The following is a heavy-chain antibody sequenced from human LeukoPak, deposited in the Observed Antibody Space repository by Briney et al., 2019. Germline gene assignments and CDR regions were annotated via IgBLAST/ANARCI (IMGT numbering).Heavy chain of an antibody. Sequence: NPSQTLSLTCTVSGGSISSGSYYWSWIRQPAGKGLEWIGRIYTSGSTNYNPSLKSRVTISVDTSKNQFSLKLSSVTAADTAVYYCATLAAAAKDDELPLRSGWFDPWGQGTLVTVSS. CDR3: ATLAAAAKDDELPLRSGWFDP. V-gene: IGHV4-61*02. CDR1: GGSISSGSYY. D-gene: IGHD6-13*01. J-gene: IGHJ5*02. CDR2: IYTSGST.